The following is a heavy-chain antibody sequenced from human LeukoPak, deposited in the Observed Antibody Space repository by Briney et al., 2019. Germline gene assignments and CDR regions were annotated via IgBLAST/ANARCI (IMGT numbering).Heavy chain of an antibody. CDR2: IYYSGST. V-gene: IGHV4-59*11. Sequence: SETLSLTCTVSGGSISSHYWSWIRQPPGKGLEWIGYIYYSGSTNYNPSLKSRVTISVDTSKNQFSLKLSSVTAADTAVYYCARSRRWLQDTLDYWGQGTLVTVSS. CDR1: GGSISSHY. J-gene: IGHJ4*02. D-gene: IGHD5-24*01. CDR3: ARSRRWLQDTLDY.